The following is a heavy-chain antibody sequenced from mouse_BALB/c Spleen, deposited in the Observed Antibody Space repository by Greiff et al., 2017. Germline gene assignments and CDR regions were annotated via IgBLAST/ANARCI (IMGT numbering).Heavy chain of an antibody. CDR3: TRSGGNYPYYYAMDY. CDR2: IYPGSGNT. D-gene: IGHD2-1*01. V-gene: IGHV1-84*01. J-gene: IGHJ4*01. Sequence: QVQLQQSGPELVKPGASVKISCKASGYTFTDYYINWVKQKPGQGLEWIGWIYPGSGNTKYNEKFKGKATLTVDTSSSTAYMQLSSLTSEDSAVYYCTRSGGNYPYYYAMDYWGQGTSVTVSS. CDR1: GYTFTDYY.